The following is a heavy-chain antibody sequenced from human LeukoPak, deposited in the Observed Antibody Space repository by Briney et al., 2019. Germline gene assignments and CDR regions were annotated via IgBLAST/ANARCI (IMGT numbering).Heavy chain of an antibody. V-gene: IGHV1-18*01. J-gene: IGHJ6*03. Sequence: GASVKVSCKASGYTFTSYGIGWVRQAPGQGLEWMGWISAYNGNTNYAQKLQGRVTMTTDTSTSTAYMELRSLRSDDTAVYYCARVLGSAYYYYMDVWGKGTTVTVSS. CDR3: ARVLGSAYYYYMDV. CDR1: GYTFTSYG. CDR2: ISAYNGNT. D-gene: IGHD6-25*01.